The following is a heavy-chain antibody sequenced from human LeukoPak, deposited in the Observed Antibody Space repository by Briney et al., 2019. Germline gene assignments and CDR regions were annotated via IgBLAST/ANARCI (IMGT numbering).Heavy chain of an antibody. CDR2: INSDGSST. Sequence: GGSLRLSCAASGFTFSSYWMHWVRQAPGKGLVWVSRINSDGSSTSYADSVKGRFTISRDNAKNTLYLQMNSLRAEDTAVYYCARDRRMVRGVIFLRPFDYWGQGTLVTVSS. V-gene: IGHV3-74*01. D-gene: IGHD3-10*01. J-gene: IGHJ4*02. CDR3: ARDRRMVRGVIFLRPFDY. CDR1: GFTFSSYW.